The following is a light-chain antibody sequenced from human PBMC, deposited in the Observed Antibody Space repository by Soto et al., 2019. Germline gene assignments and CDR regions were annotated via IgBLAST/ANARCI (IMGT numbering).Light chain of an antibody. V-gene: IGKV1-27*01. CDR1: HGSSNY. Sequence: DIPMTQSPSSLSASVGDRVTITCRTSHGSSNYLAWYQQKPGKVPKLLIYAASTLQSGVPSRFSGSGSGTDFTLTISSLQTEDVATYYCQKYNSAPPFTVGPGTKVDIK. CDR2: AAS. J-gene: IGKJ3*01. CDR3: QKYNSAPPFT.